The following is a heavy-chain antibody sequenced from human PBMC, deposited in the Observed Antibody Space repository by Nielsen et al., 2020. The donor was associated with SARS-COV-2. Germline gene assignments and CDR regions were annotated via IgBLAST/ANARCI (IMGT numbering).Heavy chain of an antibody. CDR2: ISYEGSQK. D-gene: IGHD4-17*01. Sequence: GESLKISCAASGFTFNNFGFYWVRQAPGKGLEWVASISYEGSQKYYAESLTGRFTVSRDTSKNTLYLQMNSLRAEDTAVYYCARFYSYSTVSEEFDYWGQGTLVTVSS. CDR3: ARFYSYSTVSEEFDY. J-gene: IGHJ4*02. CDR1: GFTFNNFG. V-gene: IGHV3-30*03.